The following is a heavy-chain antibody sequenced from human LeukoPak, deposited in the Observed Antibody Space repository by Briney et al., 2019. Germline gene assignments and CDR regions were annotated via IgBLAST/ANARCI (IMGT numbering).Heavy chain of an antibody. CDR3: AKELDTMFFDY. CDR2: AGWAGGTT. D-gene: IGHD3-10*02. V-gene: IGHV3-43*01. J-gene: IGHJ4*02. Sequence: GGSLRLSCATSGFTFYRYTIHWVRQAPGKGLEWVSLAGWAGGTTYYSDSVRVRFTISRDSGKNSVYLQMNSLTTDDTAFYFCAKELDTMFFDYWGQGALVTVSS. CDR1: GFTFYRYT.